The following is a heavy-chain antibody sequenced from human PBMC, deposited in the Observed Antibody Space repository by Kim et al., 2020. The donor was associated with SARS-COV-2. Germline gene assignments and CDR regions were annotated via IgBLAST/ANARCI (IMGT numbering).Heavy chain of an antibody. CDR1: GFTVSSNY. CDR3: VREGYYDILTRVDV. Sequence: GGSLRLSCAASGFTVSSNYMSWVRQAPGKGLEWVSVIYSGGSTYYADSVKGRFTISRDNSKNTLYLQMNSLRAEDTAVYYCVREGYYDILTRVDVWGQGTTVTVSS. V-gene: IGHV3-53*01. J-gene: IGHJ6*02. D-gene: IGHD3-9*01. CDR2: IYSGGST.